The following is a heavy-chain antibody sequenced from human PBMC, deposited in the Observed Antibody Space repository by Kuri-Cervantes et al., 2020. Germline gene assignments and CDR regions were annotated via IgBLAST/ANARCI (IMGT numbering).Heavy chain of an antibody. CDR2: IIPIFGTA. D-gene: IGHD2-15*01. V-gene: IGHV1-69*06. CDR1: GGTFSSYA. Sequence: SVNVSCKASGGTFSSYAISWVRQAPGQGLEWMGGIIPIFGTANYAQKFQGRVTITADKSTSTAYMELCSLRSEDTAVYYCSSSPHCRGGSCYWFDPWGQGTLVTVSS. CDR3: SSSPHCRGGSCYWFDP. J-gene: IGHJ5*02.